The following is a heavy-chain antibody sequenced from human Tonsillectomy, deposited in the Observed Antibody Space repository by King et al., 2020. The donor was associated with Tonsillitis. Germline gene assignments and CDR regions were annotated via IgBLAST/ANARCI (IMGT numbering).Heavy chain of an antibody. D-gene: IGHD6-19*01. J-gene: IGHJ4*02. CDR2: ISGSGGST. V-gene: IGHV3-23*04. CDR3: ARDATYRSSRYYFAY. Sequence: VQLVESGGGLVQPGGSLRLSCAASGFTFSSYAMSWVRQAPGRGLEGVSAISGSGGSTYYADSVKGRFTIPRDNSKNTLYLQMNSLRAEDTAVYYCARDATYRSSRYYFAYWGQGTLVTVSS. CDR1: GFTFSSYA.